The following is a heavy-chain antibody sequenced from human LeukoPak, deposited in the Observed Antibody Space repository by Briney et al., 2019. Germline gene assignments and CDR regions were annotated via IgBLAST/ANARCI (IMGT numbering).Heavy chain of an antibody. D-gene: IGHD3-16*01. V-gene: IGHV4-30-4*01. J-gene: IGHJ5*02. CDR2: IYYSGST. CDR1: GGSISSGDYY. Sequence: SETLSLTCTVSGGSISSGDYYWSWIRQPPGKGLEWIGYIYYSGSTYYNPSLKSRVTISVDKSKNQFSLKLSSVTAADTAVYYCARDSARYGGWFDPWGQGTLVTVSS. CDR3: ARDSARYGGWFDP.